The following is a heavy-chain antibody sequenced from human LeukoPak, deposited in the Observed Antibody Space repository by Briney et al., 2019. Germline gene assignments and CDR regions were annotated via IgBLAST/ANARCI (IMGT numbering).Heavy chain of an antibody. Sequence: GASVKVSCKASGYTFTSYDINWARQATGQGLEWMGWMNPNSGNTGYAQKFQGRVTMTRNTSISTAYMEVSSLRSEDTAVYYCARGPRYSSGWYGMDVWGQGTTVTVSS. V-gene: IGHV1-8*01. CDR1: GYTFTSYD. D-gene: IGHD6-19*01. J-gene: IGHJ6*02. CDR3: ARGPRYSSGWYGMDV. CDR2: MNPNSGNT.